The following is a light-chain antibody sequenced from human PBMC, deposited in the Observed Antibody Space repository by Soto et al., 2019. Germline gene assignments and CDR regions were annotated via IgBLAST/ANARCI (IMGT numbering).Light chain of an antibody. CDR3: SSSASSVTYI. V-gene: IGLV2-14*01. CDR1: SSDVGGHKS. CDR2: DVS. J-gene: IGLJ1*01. Sequence: YILTEPGCASGSLLESTALSRTGTSSDVGGHKSGSWYRQEPGKAPRLMIYDVSNRLSGVSDRFSGSKSGNTASLTISGLQIEEEDDYYCSSSASSVTYILGTGTKVTVL.